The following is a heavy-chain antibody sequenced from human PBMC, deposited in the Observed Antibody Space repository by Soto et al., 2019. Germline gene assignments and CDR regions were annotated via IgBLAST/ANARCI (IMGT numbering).Heavy chain of an antibody. V-gene: IGHV2-5*02. Sequence: QITLKESGPTLVKPTQTLTLTCTFSGFSLSTSGVGVALIRQPPGKALEWLALIYWDDDKRYSPSLKSRLTITKDTSKNQVVLTMTKMDPVDTATYYCAHGTEKFDPWGQGTLVTVSS. CDR2: IYWDDDK. CDR1: GFSLSTSGVG. CDR3: AHGTEKFDP. J-gene: IGHJ5*02.